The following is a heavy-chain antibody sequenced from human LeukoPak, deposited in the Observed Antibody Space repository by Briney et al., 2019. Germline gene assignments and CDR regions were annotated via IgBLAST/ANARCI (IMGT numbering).Heavy chain of an antibody. D-gene: IGHD3-10*01. CDR3: ARVPLLYGSGGYYYYMDV. V-gene: IGHV4-39*07. Sequence: SETLSLTCTVSGGSISSSSYYWGWIRQPPGKGLEWIGRIYTSGSTNYNPSLKSRVTMSVDTSKNQFSLKLSSVTAADTAVYYCARVPLLYGSGGYYYYMDVWGKGTTVTISS. CDR2: IYTSGST. CDR1: GGSISSSSYY. J-gene: IGHJ6*03.